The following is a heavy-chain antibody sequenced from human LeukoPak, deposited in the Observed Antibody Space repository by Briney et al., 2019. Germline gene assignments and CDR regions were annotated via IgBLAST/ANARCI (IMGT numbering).Heavy chain of an antibody. V-gene: IGHV4-39*07. Sequence: PSETLSLTCAVSGVSISSSNSYWGWIRQPPGKGLEWIGSIYYSGSTYYNPSLKSRVTISVDTSKNQFSLKLSSVTAADTAVYYCARSSSSWYERSPYYYYYYMDVWGKGTTVTVSS. CDR2: IYYSGST. CDR1: GVSISSSNSY. J-gene: IGHJ6*03. D-gene: IGHD6-13*01. CDR3: ARSSSSWYERSPYYYYYYMDV.